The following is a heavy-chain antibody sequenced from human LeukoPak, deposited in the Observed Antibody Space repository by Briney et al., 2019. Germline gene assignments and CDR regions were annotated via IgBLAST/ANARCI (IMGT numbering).Heavy chain of an antibody. CDR1: GFTFSSYG. J-gene: IGHJ4*02. Sequence: PGGSLRLSCAVSGFTFSSYGMSWVRQAPGKGLEWVSVISGSGGSTYYAESVKGRFTISRDKSKNTLYLQMNSLRAEDTAVYYCAKTRSWYYFDYWGQGTLVTVSS. CDR3: AKTRSWYYFDY. CDR2: ISGSGGST. D-gene: IGHD6-13*01. V-gene: IGHV3-23*01.